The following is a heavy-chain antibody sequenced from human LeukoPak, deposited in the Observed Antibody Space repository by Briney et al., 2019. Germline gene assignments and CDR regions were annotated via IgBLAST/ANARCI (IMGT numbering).Heavy chain of an antibody. Sequence: SETLSLTCTVSGGSISSSSYYWGWIRQPPGKGLEWIGSIYYSGSTYYNPSLKSRVTISVDTSKNQFSLKLSSVTAADTAVYYCARGKHDLRGDYHQNLFDYWGQGTLVTVSS. V-gene: IGHV4-39*01. CDR1: GGSISSSSYY. J-gene: IGHJ4*02. CDR3: ARGKHDLRGDYHQNLFDY. CDR2: IYYSGST. D-gene: IGHD4-17*01.